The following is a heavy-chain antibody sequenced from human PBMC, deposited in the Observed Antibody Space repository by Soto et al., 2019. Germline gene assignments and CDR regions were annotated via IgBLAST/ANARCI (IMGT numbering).Heavy chain of an antibody. CDR3: ARARGVPTGLDY. V-gene: IGHV4-30-4*01. D-gene: IGHD1-26*01. J-gene: IGHJ4*02. CDR2: IYYSGST. CDR1: GGSISSGDYY. Sequence: PSETLSLTCTVSGGSISSGDYYWSWIRQPPGKGLEWIGYIYYSGSTYYNPSLKSRVTISVDTSKNQFSPKLSSVTAADTAVYYCARARGVPTGLDYWGQGTLVTVSS.